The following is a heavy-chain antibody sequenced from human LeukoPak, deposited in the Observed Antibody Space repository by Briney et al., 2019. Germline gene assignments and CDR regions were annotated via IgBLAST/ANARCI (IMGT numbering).Heavy chain of an antibody. Sequence: GGSLRLSCAASGLSFSSFAMSWVRQGPARGLEWFSSIGNGESFYADSVKGRFTLYSDSSRNTVYFQLNNLRVEDTAMYYCARASWVSSTDAVRWGQGTLVTVSS. J-gene: IGHJ4*02. D-gene: IGHD3-16*01. CDR3: ARASWVSSTDAVR. CDR2: IGNGES. CDR1: GLSFSSFA. V-gene: IGHV3-23*01.